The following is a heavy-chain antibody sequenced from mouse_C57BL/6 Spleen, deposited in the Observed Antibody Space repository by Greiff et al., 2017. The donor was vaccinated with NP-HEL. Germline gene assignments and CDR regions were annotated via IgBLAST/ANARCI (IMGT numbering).Heavy chain of an antibody. J-gene: IGHJ2*01. CDR2: ISSGGDYI. Sequence: EVMLVESGEGLVKPGGSLKLSCAASGFTFSSYAMSWVRQTPEKRLEWVAYISSGGDYIYYADTVKGRFTISRDNARNTLYLQMSSLKSEDTAMYYCTRSGYYGSSPYYFDYWGQGTTLTVSS. D-gene: IGHD1-1*01. CDR3: TRSGYYGSSPYYFDY. CDR1: GFTFSSYA. V-gene: IGHV5-9-1*02.